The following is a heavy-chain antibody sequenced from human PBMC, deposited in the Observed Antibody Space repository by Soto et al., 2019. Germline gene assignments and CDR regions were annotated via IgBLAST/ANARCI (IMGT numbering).Heavy chain of an antibody. CDR2: ISGSSKTI. J-gene: IGHJ4*02. CDR1: GVTFSDSV. Sequence: GGSLRLSCAASGVTFSDSVINWVRQAPGKGLEWVSYISGSSKTIYYADSVKGRFTISRDNAKNSVYLQMNSLRDEDTAVYYCARDKKWAFDYWGQGALVTVSS. V-gene: IGHV3-48*02. D-gene: IGHD1-26*01. CDR3: ARDKKWAFDY.